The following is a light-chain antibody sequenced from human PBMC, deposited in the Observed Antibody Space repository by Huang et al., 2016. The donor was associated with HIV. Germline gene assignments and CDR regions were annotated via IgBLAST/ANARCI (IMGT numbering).Light chain of an antibody. Sequence: EIVMTQSPATLSVSLGERATLSCRASQSVSSNLAWYQLQPGQAPRLLIYGASTRVTGIPARFSGSGSGTEFTLTISSLHSEDFAVYYCQHYNIWPYTFGQGTKLEIK. V-gene: IGKV3-15*01. CDR1: QSVSSN. CDR3: QHYNIWPYT. CDR2: GAS. J-gene: IGKJ2*01.